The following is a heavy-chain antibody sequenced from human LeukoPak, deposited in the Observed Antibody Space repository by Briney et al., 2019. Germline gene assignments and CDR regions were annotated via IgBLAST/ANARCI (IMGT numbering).Heavy chain of an antibody. CDR2: ISAYNGNT. CDR1: GYTFTGYY. CDR3: AGDYYDSSGYYSRTSY. D-gene: IGHD3-22*01. J-gene: IGHJ4*02. Sequence: ASVKVSCKASGYTFTGYYMHWVRQAPGQGPEWMGWISAYNGNTNYAQKLQGRVTMTTDTSTSTAYMELRSLRSDGTAVYYCAGDYYDSSGYYSRTSYWGQGTLVTVSS. V-gene: IGHV1-18*04.